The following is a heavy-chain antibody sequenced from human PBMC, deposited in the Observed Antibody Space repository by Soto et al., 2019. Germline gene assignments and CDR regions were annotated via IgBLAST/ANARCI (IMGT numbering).Heavy chain of an antibody. CDR3: VAERGRARDV. D-gene: IGHD6-25*01. CDR2: INKDGRGS. CDR1: EFSISSYY. Sequence: GGSLRLSCVASEFSISSYYMHWVRQLPGKGLVWVSRINKDGRGSIYADSVKGRFTISRDNAKNTLYLQMYSLAAEDTAVYYCVAERGRARDVWGQGTTVTVSS. J-gene: IGHJ6*02. V-gene: IGHV3-74*01.